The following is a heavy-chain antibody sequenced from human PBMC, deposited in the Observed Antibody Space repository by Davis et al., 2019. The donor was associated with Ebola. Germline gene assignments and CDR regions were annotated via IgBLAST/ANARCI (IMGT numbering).Heavy chain of an antibody. CDR2: ISSSSITI. CDR3: ARDRDPYYDIMIGYSPIDS. CDR1: GFTFSSYS. D-gene: IGHD3-9*01. V-gene: IGHV3-48*02. Sequence: PGGSLRLSCAASGFTFSSYSMNWVRQAPGKGREWVSYISSSSITIYYADSVKGRFTISRDNAKNSLYLQMNSLRDEDTAVYFCARDRDPYYDIMIGYSPIDSWGQGTLVTVSS. J-gene: IGHJ4*02.